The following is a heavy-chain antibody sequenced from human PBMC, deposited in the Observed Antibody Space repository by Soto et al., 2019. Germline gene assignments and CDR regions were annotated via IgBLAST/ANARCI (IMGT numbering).Heavy chain of an antibody. D-gene: IGHD2-2*01. CDR3: AKYVPAAAIRKCGICGNYYGMDL. J-gene: IGHJ6*02. CDR2: IDSNGGNT. V-gene: IGHV3-64*01. CDR1: GFTFSNYL. Sequence: LGGALRLPCAGSGFTFSNYLMHWGRQAPGKGLEYVSAIDSNGGNTYYANSVRGRFTIYRDKSYNTLFLQMGSLRAENTAVYYFAKYVPAAAIRKCGICGNYYGMDLRGQGTTVTVSS.